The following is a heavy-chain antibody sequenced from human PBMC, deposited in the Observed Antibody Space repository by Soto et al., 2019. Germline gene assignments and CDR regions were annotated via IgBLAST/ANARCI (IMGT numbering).Heavy chain of an antibody. J-gene: IGHJ4*02. D-gene: IGHD4-4*01. V-gene: IGHV3-21*01. CDR1: GFTFSSYS. Sequence: GGSLRLSCAASGFTFSSYSMNWVRQAPGKGLEWVSSISSSSSYIYYADSVKGRFTISRDNAKNSLYLQMNSLRAEDTAVYYCARCPRGHHPPAEVTDYWGQGTLVTVSS. CDR2: ISSSSSYI. CDR3: ARCPRGHHPPAEVTDY.